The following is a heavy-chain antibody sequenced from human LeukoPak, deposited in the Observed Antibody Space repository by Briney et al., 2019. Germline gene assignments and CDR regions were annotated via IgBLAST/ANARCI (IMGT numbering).Heavy chain of an antibody. D-gene: IGHD3-10*01. V-gene: IGHV3-21*01. J-gene: IGHJ6*02. CDR2: ISRSSSYI. Sequence: PGGSLRLSCAASGFTFSNYSMNWVRQAPGKGLEWVSAISRSSSYIYYADSVKGRFTISRDNSKNTLYLQMNSLRAEDTAVYYCAKELYGSGSYYNTHYYYYYGMDVWGQGTTVTVSS. CDR3: AKELYGSGSYYNTHYYYYYGMDV. CDR1: GFTFSNYS.